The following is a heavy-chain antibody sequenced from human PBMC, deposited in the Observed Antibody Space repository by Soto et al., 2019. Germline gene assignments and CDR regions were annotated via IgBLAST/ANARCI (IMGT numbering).Heavy chain of an antibody. J-gene: IGHJ4*02. CDR3: LSSSYRY. CDR1: GFTVSSNY. V-gene: IGHV3-53*01. Sequence: EVQRVESGGGLIQPGGSLRLSCAASGFTVSSNYMSWVRQAPGKGLEWGSVIYSGGSTYYADSVKGRFTISSDNSKNTLYLQMNSLRAEDTAVYYCLSSSYRYWGQGTLVTVSS. D-gene: IGHD6-13*01. CDR2: IYSGGST.